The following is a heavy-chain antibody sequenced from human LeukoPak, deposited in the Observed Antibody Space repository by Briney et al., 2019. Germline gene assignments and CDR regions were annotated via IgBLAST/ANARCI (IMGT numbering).Heavy chain of an antibody. J-gene: IGHJ4*02. CDR2: INHSGST. Sequence: ASETLSLTCAVYGGSFSGYYWSWIRQPPGKGLEWIGEINHSGSTNYNPSLKSRVTISVDTSKNQFSLKLSSVTAADTAVYYCARTIFGVVMAPFDYWGQGTLVTVSS. D-gene: IGHD3-3*01. CDR3: ARTIFGVVMAPFDY. V-gene: IGHV4-34*01. CDR1: GGSFSGYY.